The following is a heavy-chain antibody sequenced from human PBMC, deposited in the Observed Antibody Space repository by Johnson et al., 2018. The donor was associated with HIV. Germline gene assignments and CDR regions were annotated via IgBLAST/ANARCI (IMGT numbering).Heavy chain of an antibody. J-gene: IGHJ3*02. CDR2: ISTNGGRT. CDR1: GFTFSSYG. Sequence: VQLVESGGGVVQPGGSLRLSCAASGFTFSSYGMHWVRQAPGKGLEYVSSISTNGGRTHYANSVKGRFTISRDNSKNTLYLQMGSLRAEDMAVYYCARDGQWGSTTWYSAFDIWGQGTMVTVSS. D-gene: IGHD6-13*01. V-gene: IGHV3-64*01. CDR3: ARDGQWGSTTWYSAFDI.